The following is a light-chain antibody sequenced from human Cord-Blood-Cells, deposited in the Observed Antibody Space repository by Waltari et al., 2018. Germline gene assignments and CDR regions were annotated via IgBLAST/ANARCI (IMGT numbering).Light chain of an antibody. CDR3: CTYAGSSTFYV. CDR1: SSDVGIYNL. J-gene: IGLJ1*01. Sequence: QSSLTQPASVSGYPGQSITISCTGTSSDVGIYNLVAWYQQHPGKAPKRMIYEGSKRPSGVSNRFSGSKSGNTASLTISGLQAEDEADYYCCTYAGSSTFYVFGTGTKVTVL. V-gene: IGLV2-23*01. CDR2: EGS.